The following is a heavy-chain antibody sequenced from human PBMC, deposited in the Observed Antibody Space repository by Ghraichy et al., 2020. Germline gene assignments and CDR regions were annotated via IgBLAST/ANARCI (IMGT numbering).Heavy chain of an antibody. CDR3: ARDISTSSGY. V-gene: IGHV7-4-1*02. CDR2: INTNTGNP. J-gene: IGHJ4*02. CDR1: GYIFNSYT. D-gene: IGHD6-6*01. Sequence: ASVKVSCKASGYIFNSYTMNWVRQAPGQGLEWMGWINTNTGNPTYAQGFTGRFVFSMDTSVSTAYLQISSLKPEDTAMYYCARDISTSSGYWGQGSLVTVSS.